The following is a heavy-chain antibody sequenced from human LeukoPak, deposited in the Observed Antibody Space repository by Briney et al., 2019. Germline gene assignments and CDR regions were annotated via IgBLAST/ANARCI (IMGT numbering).Heavy chain of an antibody. J-gene: IGHJ5*02. V-gene: IGHV1-69*06. Sequence: SVKVSCKASGGTFSSYAISWVRQAPGHGLEWMGRIIPIFGTANYAQKFQGRVTITADKSTSTVYMELSSLRSEDTAVYYCARGSYYDSSGYAPPKNWFDPWGQGTLVTVSS. CDR2: IIPIFGTA. D-gene: IGHD3-22*01. CDR1: GGTFSSYA. CDR3: ARGSYYDSSGYAPPKNWFDP.